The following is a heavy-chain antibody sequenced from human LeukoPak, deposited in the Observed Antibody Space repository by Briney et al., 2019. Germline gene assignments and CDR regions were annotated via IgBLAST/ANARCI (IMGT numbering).Heavy chain of an antibody. V-gene: IGHV3-23*01. CDR1: GFTFSSYA. CDR3: AKDILGLWFGELSFDY. Sequence: GGSLRLSCAASGFTFSSYAMSWVRQAPGKGLEWVSAISGSGGSTYYADSVKGRFTISRDNSKNTLYLQMNSLRAEDTAVYYCAKDILGLWFGELSFDYWGQGTLVTVSS. D-gene: IGHD3-10*01. CDR2: ISGSGGST. J-gene: IGHJ4*02.